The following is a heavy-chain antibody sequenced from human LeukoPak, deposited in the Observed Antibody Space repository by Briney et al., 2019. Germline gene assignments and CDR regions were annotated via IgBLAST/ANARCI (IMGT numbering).Heavy chain of an antibody. D-gene: IGHD3-10*01. CDR2: IYYSGST. V-gene: IGHV4-39*07. J-gene: IGHJ4*02. CDR1: GGSISSSSYY. CDR3: ARDDTMVRGVFDY. Sequence: PSETLSLTCTVSGGSISSSSYYWGWIRQPPGKELEWIGSIYYSGSTYYNPSLKSRVTISVDTSKNQFSLKLSSVTAADTAVYYCARDDTMVRGVFDYWGQGTLVTVSS.